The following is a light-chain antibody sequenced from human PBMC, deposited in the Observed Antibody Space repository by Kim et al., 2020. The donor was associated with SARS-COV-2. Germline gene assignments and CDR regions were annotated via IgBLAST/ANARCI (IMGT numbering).Light chain of an antibody. V-gene: IGLV3-1*01. Sequence: VSPGQTASITCSGDSLGDKYACWYQQKPGQSPVLVIYQDHKRPSGIPERFSGSNSGNTATLTISGTQAMDEADYFCQAWDSSIYYVFGTGTKVTVL. CDR2: QDH. J-gene: IGLJ1*01. CDR1: SLGDKY. CDR3: QAWDSSIYYV.